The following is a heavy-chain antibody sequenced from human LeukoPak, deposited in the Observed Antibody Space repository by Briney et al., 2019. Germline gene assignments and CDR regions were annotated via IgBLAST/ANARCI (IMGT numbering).Heavy chain of an antibody. CDR2: IYYSGST. Sequence: SETLSLTCTVSGGSISSYYWSWIRQPPGKGLKWIGYIYYSGSTNYNPSLKSRVTISVDTSKNQFPLKLRSVTAADTAVYYCARSSESYDSSGYYSYYFDYWGQGTLVTVSS. CDR3: ARSSESYDSSGYYSYYFDY. CDR1: GGSISSYY. D-gene: IGHD3-22*01. V-gene: IGHV4-59*01. J-gene: IGHJ4*02.